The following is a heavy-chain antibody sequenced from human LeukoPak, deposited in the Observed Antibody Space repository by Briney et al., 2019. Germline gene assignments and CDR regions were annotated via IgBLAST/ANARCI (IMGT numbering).Heavy chain of an antibody. D-gene: IGHD3-22*01. J-gene: IGHJ4*02. CDR2: IYYNGGT. CDR3: ARRVRGYSDSSGYSDYFDY. V-gene: IGHV4-59*01. Sequence: PSETLSLTCTVSGGSLSNYYWSWIRQPPGKGLEWIGYIYYNGGTNYNPSLKSRVTLSVDTSKNQFSLKLRSVTAADTAVYYCARRVRGYSDSSGYSDYFDYWGRGTLLTVSS. CDR1: GGSLSNYY.